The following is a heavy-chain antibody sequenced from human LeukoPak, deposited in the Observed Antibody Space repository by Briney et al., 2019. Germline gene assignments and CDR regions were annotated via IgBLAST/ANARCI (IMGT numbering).Heavy chain of an antibody. CDR1: GYTFTDFY. J-gene: IGHJ4*02. CDR2: INPNSGGT. D-gene: IGHD2-2*01. V-gene: IGHV1-2*02. CDR3: ARVRSFCSSTSCHPSYYFDY. Sequence: ASVKVSCKASGYTFTDFYMNCVRQAPGQGLEWMGWINPNSGGTNYAQKFQGRVTMTRDTSISTPYMELSRLRSDDTAVYYCARVRSFCSSTSCHPSYYFDYWGEGALVTVSS.